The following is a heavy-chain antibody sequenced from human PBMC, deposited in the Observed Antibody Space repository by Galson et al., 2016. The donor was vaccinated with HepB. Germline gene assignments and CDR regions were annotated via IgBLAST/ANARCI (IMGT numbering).Heavy chain of an antibody. CDR2: INRSGST. D-gene: IGHD1-14*01. V-gene: IGHV4-34*01. CDR1: GGSFSGYY. Sequence: TLSLTCAVYGGSFSGYYWAWIRLSPWKGLEWIGEINRSGSTNYNPSLKSRVTLSEDRSTNHFSLKLSSVTAADTAVYYCARGRENRPRSRPQSWGFDPWGQGTLVTVSS. J-gene: IGHJ5*02. CDR3: ARGRENRPRSRPQSWGFDP.